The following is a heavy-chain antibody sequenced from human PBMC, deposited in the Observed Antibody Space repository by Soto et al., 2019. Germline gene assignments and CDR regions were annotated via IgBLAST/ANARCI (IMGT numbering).Heavy chain of an antibody. V-gene: IGHV4-61*01. CDR3: AREWGFGESWRNWFDP. Sequence: QVQLQESGPGLVKPSETLSLTCTVSGGSVSSGSYYWSWIRQPPGKGLEWIGYIYYSGSTNYNPSLKSRVTISVDTSKNQFSLKLSSVTAADTAVYYCAREWGFGESWRNWFDPWGQGTLVTVSS. D-gene: IGHD3-10*01. CDR1: GGSVSSGSYY. CDR2: IYYSGST. J-gene: IGHJ5*02.